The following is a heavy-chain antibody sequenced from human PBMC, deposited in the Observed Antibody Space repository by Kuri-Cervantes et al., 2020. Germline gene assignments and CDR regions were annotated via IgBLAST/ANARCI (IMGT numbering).Heavy chain of an antibody. V-gene: IGHV1-8*01. CDR1: EYTFTSYD. CDR2: MNPNSGNT. CDR3: ATGLSVGQPLYYFDY. J-gene: IGHJ4*02. Sequence: ASVKVSCKASEYTFTSYDINWVRQATGQGLEWMGWMNPNSGNTGYAQKFQGRVTMTRNISISTAYMELSSLRSEDKAVFYCATGLSVGQPLYYFDYWGQGTLVTVSS. D-gene: IGHD4-23*01.